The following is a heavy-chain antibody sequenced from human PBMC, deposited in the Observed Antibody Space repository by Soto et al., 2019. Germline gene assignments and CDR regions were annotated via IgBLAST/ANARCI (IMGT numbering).Heavy chain of an antibody. Sequence: DVQLLESGGDLVQPGGSLRLSCAASGVTFSSYAMSWVRQAPGKGLEWVSSVSAGGDMTYYSDSVKGRFTISRDNSNNALFLQMHSLRAEDTALYYCARGDRGGSGSPARYYYSGLDVWGQGTTVTVSS. V-gene: IGHV3-23*01. CDR3: ARGDRGGSGSPARYYYSGLDV. CDR2: VSAGGDMT. CDR1: GVTFSSYA. J-gene: IGHJ6*02. D-gene: IGHD3-10*01.